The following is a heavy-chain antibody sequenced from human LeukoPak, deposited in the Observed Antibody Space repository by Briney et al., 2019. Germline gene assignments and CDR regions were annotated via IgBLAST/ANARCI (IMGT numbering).Heavy chain of an antibody. J-gene: IGHJ6*04. Sequence: PGGSLRLSCAVSGFPFSNSWVYWVRQAPGKGLEGVANIKKDGSGISYVDSVKGRFIISRDNARNSLYLQMNSLRVEDTAVYFCARGNSMDVWGKGTAVTVSS. V-gene: IGHV3-7*03. CDR1: GFPFSNSW. D-gene: IGHD1/OR15-1a*01. CDR2: IKKDGSGI. CDR3: ARGNSMDV.